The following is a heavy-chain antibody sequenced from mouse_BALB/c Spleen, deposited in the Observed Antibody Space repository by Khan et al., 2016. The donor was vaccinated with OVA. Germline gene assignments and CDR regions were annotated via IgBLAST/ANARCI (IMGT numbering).Heavy chain of an antibody. CDR2: IDPENGNT. D-gene: IGHD2-1*01. CDR1: GFNIKDYY. J-gene: IGHJ3*01. CDR3: VRRGYGNYWFAY. V-gene: IGHV14-1*02. Sequence: VQLKQSGAELVRPGALVKLSCKASGFNIKDYYMYWVKQRPEEGLEWIGWIDPENGNTIYDPKFQGKASITVDTPSNTAYLQLSSLTSEDTAVYYCVRRGYGNYWFAYWGQGTLVTVSA.